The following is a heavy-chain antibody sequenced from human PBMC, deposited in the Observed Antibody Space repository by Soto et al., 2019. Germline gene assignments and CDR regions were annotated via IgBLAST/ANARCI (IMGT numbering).Heavy chain of an antibody. J-gene: IGHJ4*02. CDR1: GGTFRSYA. V-gene: IGHV1-69*13. CDR2: IIPIFGTA. CDR3: ARGRRRYDWLLAH. Sequence: SVKVSCKASGGTFRSYAISWGRQAPGQGLEWMGGIIPIFGTANYAQKFQGRVTITADESTSTAYMELSSLRSEDTAVYYCARGRRRYDWLLAHWGQGSLFTVSS. D-gene: IGHD3-9*01.